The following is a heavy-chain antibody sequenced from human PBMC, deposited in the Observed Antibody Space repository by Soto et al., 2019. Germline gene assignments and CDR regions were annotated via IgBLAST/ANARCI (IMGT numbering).Heavy chain of an antibody. D-gene: IGHD7-27*01. CDR2: IGTVGDA. V-gene: IGHV3-13*01. CDR1: GFTLSNSA. Sequence: EVNLVESGGGLVQPGGSLRLSCAAPGFTLSNSAMHWVRQSAGKGLEWLSGIGTVGDAYYPPSVRGRFTISRENAKNSLYLQMHGLRAEDTAVYFCARGTGAQLMYFDLWGRGTLVTVSS. J-gene: IGHJ2*01. CDR3: ARGTGAQLMYFDL.